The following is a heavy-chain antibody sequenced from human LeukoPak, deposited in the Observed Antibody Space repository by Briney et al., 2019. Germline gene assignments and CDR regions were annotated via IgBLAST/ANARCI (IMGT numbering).Heavy chain of an antibody. CDR1: GASMNKYY. CDR3: ARRSDLWSGFRSDYYYMDV. J-gene: IGHJ6*03. Sequence: SETLSLTCTVSGASMNKYYWSWIRQPPGKGLQWIGYIHYGGNTNYSPSLKSRLTISVDRSNNQFSLSLTSVTAADTAVYYCARRSDLWSGFRSDYYYMDVWGNGTTVIVSS. CDR2: IHYGGNT. D-gene: IGHD3-3*01. V-gene: IGHV4-59*08.